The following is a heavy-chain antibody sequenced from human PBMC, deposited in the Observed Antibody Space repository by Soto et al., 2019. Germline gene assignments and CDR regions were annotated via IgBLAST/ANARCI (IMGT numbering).Heavy chain of an antibody. D-gene: IGHD3-3*01. J-gene: IGHJ5*02. Sequence: QVQLVQSGAEVKKPGASVKVSCKASGYTFTSYGISWVRQAPGQRLEWIGWISAYNGNTNYAQKLQGRVTMTTDTPTSTAYMELRSLRSDDTAVYYCARSYYDFWSGRENWFDPWGQGTLVTVSS. CDR2: ISAYNGNT. CDR1: GYTFTSYG. CDR3: ARSYYDFWSGRENWFDP. V-gene: IGHV1-18*04.